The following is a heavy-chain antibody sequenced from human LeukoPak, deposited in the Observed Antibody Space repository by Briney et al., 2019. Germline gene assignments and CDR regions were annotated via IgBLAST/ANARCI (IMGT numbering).Heavy chain of an antibody. Sequence: SETLSLTCTVSGGSISSGDYYWSWICQPPGKGLERIAYMYYSGSTYYNPSLKSRVTMAADTYKNQLSLKLSSVTAADTAVYYCARPYYYDSRIDPWGQGILVTVSS. CDR3: ARPYYYDSRIDP. CDR1: GGSISSGDYY. CDR2: MYYSGST. D-gene: IGHD3-22*01. J-gene: IGHJ5*02. V-gene: IGHV4-30-4*01.